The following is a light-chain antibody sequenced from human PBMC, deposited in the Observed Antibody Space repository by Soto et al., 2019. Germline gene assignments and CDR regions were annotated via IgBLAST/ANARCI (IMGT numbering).Light chain of an antibody. Sequence: EIVMTQSPATLSVSPGERATLSCRASQSVSSKLAWFQQKPVQAPSLLIYGVSTRATGVPVRFSGSGSGTEFSLTINSLQSEDFAVYYCQQYNNWPHTFGQGTKLEIK. CDR2: GVS. V-gene: IGKV3-15*01. CDR1: QSVSSK. CDR3: QQYNNWPHT. J-gene: IGKJ2*01.